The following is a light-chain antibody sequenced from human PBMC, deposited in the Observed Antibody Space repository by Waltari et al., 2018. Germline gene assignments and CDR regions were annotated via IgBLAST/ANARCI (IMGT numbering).Light chain of an antibody. CDR1: GPNSRAGYD. V-gene: IGLV1-40*01. CDR2: GGS. J-gene: IGLJ3*02. CDR3: QSYDTSLSVV. Sequence: QSVLTQPPSVSGAPGQRVTIPCPGSGPNSRAGYDVHWYQQPPRPAPKLLIYGGSTRPLGVPDRFFGSTSGNSASLAITGLQAEDEADYYCQSYDTSLSVVFGGGTKLTVL.